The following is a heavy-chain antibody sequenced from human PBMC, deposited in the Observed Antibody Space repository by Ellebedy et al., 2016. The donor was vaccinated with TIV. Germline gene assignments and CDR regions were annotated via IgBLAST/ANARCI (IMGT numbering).Heavy chain of an antibody. Sequence: GESLKISCTTAGFTFGDYAMSWLRQAPGRGLEWVGFIRSKTYGGTTEYAASVKGRFTISRDDSRSIAYLHMDSLKTYDTAVYYCSRANRGNDWLYYFDSWGQGTLVTVSS. J-gene: IGHJ4*02. CDR1: GFTFGDYA. CDR2: IRSKTYGGTT. CDR3: SRANRGNDWLYYFDS. D-gene: IGHD5-12*01. V-gene: IGHV3-49*03.